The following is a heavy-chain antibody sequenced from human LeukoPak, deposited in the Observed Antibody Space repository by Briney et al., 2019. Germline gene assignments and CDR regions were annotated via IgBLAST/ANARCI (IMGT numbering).Heavy chain of an antibody. Sequence: ASVKVSCKASGYTFTSYYMHWVRQPPGQGLEWMGIINPSGGSTSYAQKFQGRVTMTRDTSTSTVYMELSSLRSEDTTVYYCARDSSWTIVGANCDSWGQGTLVTVPS. D-gene: IGHD1-26*01. CDR1: GYTFTSYY. V-gene: IGHV1-46*01. CDR3: ARDSSWTIVGANCDS. CDR2: INPSGGST. J-gene: IGHJ4*02.